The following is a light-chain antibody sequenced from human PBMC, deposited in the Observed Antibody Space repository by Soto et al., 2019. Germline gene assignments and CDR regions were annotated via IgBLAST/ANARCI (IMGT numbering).Light chain of an antibody. CDR1: QSVTSSY. J-gene: IGKJ3*01. CDR2: GAS. V-gene: IGKV3-20*01. CDR3: QHYCSSPFT. Sequence: EIVLTQSPGTLSLSPGERATLSCRASQSVTSSYLAWYQQKPGQAPRLLIYGASSRATGIPDRFSGSGSGTDFTLTISSLEPEDFAVYYCQHYCSSPFTCGPGTKVDIK.